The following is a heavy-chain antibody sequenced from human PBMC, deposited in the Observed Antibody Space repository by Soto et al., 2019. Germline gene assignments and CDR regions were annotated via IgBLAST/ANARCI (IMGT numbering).Heavy chain of an antibody. CDR3: AKDLGIGSSDYSKGFPFDI. Sequence: PGGSLRLSCAASGFTFSSYGMHWVRQAPGKGLEWVAVISYDGSNKYYADSVKGRFTISRDNSKNTLYLQMNSLRAEDTAVYYCAKDLGIGSSDYSKGFPFDIWGQGTMVTVSS. V-gene: IGHV3-30*18. CDR1: GFTFSSYG. CDR2: ISYDGSNK. D-gene: IGHD4-4*01. J-gene: IGHJ3*02.